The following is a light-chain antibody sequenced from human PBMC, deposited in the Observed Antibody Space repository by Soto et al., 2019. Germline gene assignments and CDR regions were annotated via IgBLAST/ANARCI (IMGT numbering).Light chain of an antibody. V-gene: IGLV1-44*01. CDR1: SSNIGNTA. Sequence: QSVLTQPPSASGTPGQRVTISCSGGSSNIGNTAVNWYQLFPGMAPKLVIYSNDRRPSGVPDRFSGSKSGTSASLAISGLQSEDEADYYCAIWDDSLYGWMFGGGTKLTVL. J-gene: IGLJ3*02. CDR3: AIWDDSLYGWM. CDR2: SND.